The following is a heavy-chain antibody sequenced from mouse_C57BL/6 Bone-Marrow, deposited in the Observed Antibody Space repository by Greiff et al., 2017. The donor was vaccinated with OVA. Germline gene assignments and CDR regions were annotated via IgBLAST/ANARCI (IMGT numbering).Heavy chain of an antibody. CDR1: GYSFTGYY. V-gene: IGHV1-42*01. D-gene: IGHD3-3*01. J-gene: IGHJ3*01. Sequence: VQLQQSGPELVKPGASVKISCKASGYSFTGYYMNWVKQSPEKSLEWIGEINPSTGGTTYNQKFKAKATLTVDNSSSTAYMQLKSLTSEDSAVYYCASAGRFAYWGQGTLVTVSA. CDR2: INPSTGGT. CDR3: ASAGRFAY.